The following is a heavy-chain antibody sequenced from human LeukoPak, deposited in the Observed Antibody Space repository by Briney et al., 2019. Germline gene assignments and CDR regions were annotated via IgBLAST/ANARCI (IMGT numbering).Heavy chain of an antibody. CDR2: MNPHSGKT. D-gene: IGHD2-2*01. CDR1: GYPFNNYD. CDR3: ARGGLFYCSSTSCYETQFDY. J-gene: IGHJ4*02. V-gene: IGHV1-8*01. Sequence: ASVKVSCKASGYPFNNYDINWVRQATGQGLEWMGWMNPHSGKTGYAQNFQGRVTITRDTSASTAYMELSSLRSEDMAVYYCARGGLFYCSSTSCYETQFDYWGQGTLVTVSS.